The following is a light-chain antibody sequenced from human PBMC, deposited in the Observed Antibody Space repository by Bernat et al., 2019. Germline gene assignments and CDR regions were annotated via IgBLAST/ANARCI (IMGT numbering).Light chain of an antibody. CDR1: QSVSSNY. V-gene: IGKV3-20*01. Sequence: EIVLTQSPGTLSLSPGERATLSCRASQSVSSNYLAWYQQKPGQAPRLLTYAASSRATGIPDRFSGSGSGTDFTLTISRLEPEDFAVFYCQQYGSSPPELTFGGGTKVEIK. J-gene: IGKJ4*01. CDR2: AAS. CDR3: QQYGSSPPELT.